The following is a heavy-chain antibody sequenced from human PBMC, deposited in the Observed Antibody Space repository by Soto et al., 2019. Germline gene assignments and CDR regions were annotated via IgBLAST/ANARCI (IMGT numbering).Heavy chain of an antibody. CDR3: ARDRYDILTGVRYYGIDV. V-gene: IGHV3-33*01. J-gene: IGHJ6*02. D-gene: IGHD3-9*01. Sequence: QVQLVEAGGGVVQPGRSLRLSCAASEFTFSSYGMHWVRQAQGKRLEWVAVIWYDGSNEYYADSVKARFTISRDNCKNALYLLMNSGRAEATAVYYCARDRYDILTGVRYYGIDVWGQGTTVTVSS. CDR2: IWYDGSNE. CDR1: EFTFSSYG.